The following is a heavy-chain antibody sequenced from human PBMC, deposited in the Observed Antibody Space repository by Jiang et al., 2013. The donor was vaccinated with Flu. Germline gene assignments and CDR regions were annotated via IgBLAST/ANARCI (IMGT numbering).Heavy chain of an antibody. D-gene: IGHD3-16*01. CDR1: GFTFSSHW. J-gene: IGHJ4*02. CDR3: ARGGTYRPLNDY. CDR2: IKQDGSEK. V-gene: IGHV3-7*01. Sequence: PGGSLRLSCAASGFTFSSHWMTWVRRAPGKGLEWVAHIKQDGSEKYYVDSVKGRFTISRDNTKNSLYLQMDSLRDEDTAVYYCARGGTYRPLNDYWGQGILVTVSS.